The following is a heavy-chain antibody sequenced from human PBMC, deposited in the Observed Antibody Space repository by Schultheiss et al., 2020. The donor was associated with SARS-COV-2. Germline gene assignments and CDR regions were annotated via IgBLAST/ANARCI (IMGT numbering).Heavy chain of an antibody. CDR3: AREGGTGGQLLWFGELYLNGMDV. CDR2: ISYDGSNK. D-gene: IGHD3-10*01. V-gene: IGHV3-30*19. Sequence: GGSLRLSCAASGFTFSSYGMHWVRQAPGKGLEWVAVISYDGSNKYYADSVKGRFTISRDNSKNTLYLQMNSLRAEDTALYYCAREGGTGGQLLWFGELYLNGMDVWGQGTTVTVSS. CDR1: GFTFSSYG. J-gene: IGHJ6*02.